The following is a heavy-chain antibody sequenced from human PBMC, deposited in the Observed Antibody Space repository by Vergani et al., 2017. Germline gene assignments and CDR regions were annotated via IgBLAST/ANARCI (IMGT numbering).Heavy chain of an antibody. CDR2: IRYDGSNK. CDR3: AKRSRPSGWFDP. J-gene: IGHJ5*02. D-gene: IGHD3-10*01. Sequence: QVQLVESGGGVVQPGGSLRLSCAASKFTFSTYGMHWVRQAPGKGLEWVAFIRYDGSNKYYADSVKGRFTISRDNSKNTLYLQMNSLRAEDTAVYYCAKRSRPSGWFDPWGQGTLVTVSS. V-gene: IGHV3-30*02. CDR1: KFTFSTYG.